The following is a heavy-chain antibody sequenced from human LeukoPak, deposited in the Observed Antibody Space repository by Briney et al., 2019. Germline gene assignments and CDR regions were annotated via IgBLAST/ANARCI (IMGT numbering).Heavy chain of an antibody. D-gene: IGHD6-19*01. CDR2: IYSGGST. V-gene: IGHV3-66*02. CDR1: GFTVSSNY. CDR3: ARGAVAGHDAFDI. Sequence: GGSLRLSCAASGFTVSSNYMSWVRQAPGKGLEWVSVIYSGGSTYYADSVKGRFTISRDNSKNTLYLQMNSLRAEDTAVYYCARGAVAGHDAFDIWGQGTMVTVSS. J-gene: IGHJ3*02.